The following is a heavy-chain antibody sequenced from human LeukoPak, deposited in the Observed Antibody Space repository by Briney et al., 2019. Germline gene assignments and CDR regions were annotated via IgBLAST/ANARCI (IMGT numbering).Heavy chain of an antibody. J-gene: IGHJ4*02. CDR3: ARVSHDSTGYSFDY. V-gene: IGHV3-48*03. CDR2: ISSSGSTI. D-gene: IGHD3-22*01. CDR1: GFTFRSYE. Sequence: PGGSLRLSCAASGFTFRSYEMNWVRQAPGKGLEWVSYISSSGSTIYNADSVRGRFTISRDNAKNSLYLQMNSLRAEDTAVYYCARVSHDSTGYSFDYWGQGTLVTVSS.